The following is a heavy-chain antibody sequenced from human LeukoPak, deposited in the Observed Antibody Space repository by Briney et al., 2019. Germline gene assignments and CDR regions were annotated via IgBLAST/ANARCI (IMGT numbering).Heavy chain of an antibody. CDR2: IYYSGTT. Sequence: SQTLSLTCTVSGGSISSGDYYWSWIRQHPGKGLEWIGYIYYSGTTYYNPSLNSRVTISVDTSENQFSLKLSSVTAADTAVYYCARDLLGYGNSDYWGQGTLVTVSS. CDR1: GGSISSGDYY. J-gene: IGHJ4*02. CDR3: ARDLLGYGNSDY. V-gene: IGHV4-31*03. D-gene: IGHD5-12*01.